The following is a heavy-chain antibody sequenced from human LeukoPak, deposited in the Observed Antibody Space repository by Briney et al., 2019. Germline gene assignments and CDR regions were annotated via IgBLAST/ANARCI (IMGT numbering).Heavy chain of an antibody. D-gene: IGHD3-3*01. J-gene: IGHJ4*02. CDR2: IYTSGST. V-gene: IGHV4-61*02. Sequence: KASQTLSLTCTVSGGSISSGSYYWSWIRQPAGKGLEWIGRIYTSGSTNYNPSLKSRVTISVDTSKNQFSLKLSSVTAADTAVYYCARQGFLEWLLLDYFDYWGQGTLVTVSS. CDR3: ARQGFLEWLLLDYFDY. CDR1: GGSISSGSYY.